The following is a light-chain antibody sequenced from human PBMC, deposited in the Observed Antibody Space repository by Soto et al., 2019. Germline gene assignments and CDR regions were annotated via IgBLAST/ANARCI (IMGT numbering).Light chain of an antibody. CDR2: KAS. CDR1: QTISSW. V-gene: IGKV1-5*03. J-gene: IGKJ1*01. CDR3: QHYNSYSEA. Sequence: SQMTQSPSTLSGSVGGRVTISCRASQTISSWLAWYQQKTGKAPKLLIYKASTLKSGVPSRFSGSGYGTEFNLTISSLQPDDFATYYCQHYNSYSEAFGQGTKVDIK.